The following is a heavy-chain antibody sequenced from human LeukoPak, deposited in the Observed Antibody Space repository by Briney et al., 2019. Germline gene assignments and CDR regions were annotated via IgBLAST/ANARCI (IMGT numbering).Heavy chain of an antibody. D-gene: IGHD3-10*01. J-gene: IGHJ6*03. Sequence: ASVKVSCKASGYTFTGNYMHWVRQAPGQGLEWMGWINPNNSATNYAQRFQGRVTMTRDTSISTAYMELSRLRSDDTAAYYCARARYGSGSKYMDVWGKGTTVTISS. CDR2: INPNNSAT. CDR1: GYTFTGNY. CDR3: ARARYGSGSKYMDV. V-gene: IGHV1-2*02.